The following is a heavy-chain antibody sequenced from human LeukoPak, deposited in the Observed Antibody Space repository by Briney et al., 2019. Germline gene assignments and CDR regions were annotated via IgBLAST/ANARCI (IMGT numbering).Heavy chain of an antibody. Sequence: SETLSLTCTVSGGSISGSSYYWGWLRQPPGKGLEWIGIIYFSGSTYYNPSLKSRVTISVDTSKNQFSLKLSSATAADTAVYYCARQYDYIWGSFYWGQGTLVTVSS. CDR1: GGSISGSSYY. D-gene: IGHD3-16*01. CDR3: ARQYDYIWGSFY. J-gene: IGHJ4*02. CDR2: IYFSGST. V-gene: IGHV4-39*01.